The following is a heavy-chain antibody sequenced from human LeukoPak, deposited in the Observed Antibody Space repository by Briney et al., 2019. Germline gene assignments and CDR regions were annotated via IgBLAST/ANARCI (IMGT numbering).Heavy chain of an antibody. CDR3: VSGRGSYFFYGMDV. D-gene: IGHD1-26*01. Sequence: PGRSLRLSCAASGFPFSSYAMHWVRQAPGKGLEWVALISDDERNKYYAASVKGRLTISRDNSKNTLYLQMSSLRAEDTAAYYCVSGRGSYFFYGMDVWGQGTTVTVSS. CDR2: ISDDERNK. V-gene: IGHV3-30*04. J-gene: IGHJ6*02. CDR1: GFPFSSYA.